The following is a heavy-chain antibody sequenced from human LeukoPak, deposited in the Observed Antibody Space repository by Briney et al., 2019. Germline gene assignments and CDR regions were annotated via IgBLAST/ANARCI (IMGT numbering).Heavy chain of an antibody. CDR2: ISGSGGST. Sequence: GGTLRLSCAASGFTFSSYGMSWVRQAPGKGLEWVSAISGSGGSTYYADSVKGRFTISRDNSKNTLYLQMNSLRAEDTAVYYCAKDLLISSSWYVRSNDYWGQGTLVTVSS. CDR1: GFTFSSYG. CDR3: AKDLLISSSWYVRSNDY. V-gene: IGHV3-23*01. D-gene: IGHD6-13*01. J-gene: IGHJ4*02.